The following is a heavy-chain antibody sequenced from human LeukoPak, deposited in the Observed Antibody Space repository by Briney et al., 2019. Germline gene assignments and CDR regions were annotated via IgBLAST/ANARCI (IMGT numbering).Heavy chain of an antibody. V-gene: IGHV3-66*01. CDR2: IYSGGST. Sequence: GGPLLLSCAASGFTVSSNYMSWVRQAPGKGLEWVSVIYSGGSTYYADSVKGRFTISRDNSKNTLYLQMNSLRAEDTAVYYCAGNDYGDYYFDYWGQGTLVTVSS. CDR3: AGNDYGDYYFDY. J-gene: IGHJ4*02. D-gene: IGHD4-17*01. CDR1: GFTVSSNY.